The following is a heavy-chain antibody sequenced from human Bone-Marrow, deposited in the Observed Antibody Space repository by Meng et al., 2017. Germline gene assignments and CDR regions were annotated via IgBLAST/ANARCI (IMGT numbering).Heavy chain of an antibody. CDR3: ARGDRVELEPFDY. Sequence: GRLQGSGPGLANPSQILSLTCTVPGGSISSGSYYWNWIRQPAGKGLEWIGRTHTSGNTNYNPSLKSRVTISVDTSKNQLSLKVTSVTAADTAVYYCARGDRVELEPFDYWGRGILVTVSS. J-gene: IGHJ4*02. D-gene: IGHD1-1*01. CDR1: GGSISSGSYY. V-gene: IGHV4-61*02. CDR2: THTSGNT.